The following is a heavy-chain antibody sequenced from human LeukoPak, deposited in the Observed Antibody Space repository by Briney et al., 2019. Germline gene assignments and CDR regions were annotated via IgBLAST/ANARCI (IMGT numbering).Heavy chain of an antibody. CDR1: GFTFSSYA. J-gene: IGHJ4*02. V-gene: IGHV3-53*01. D-gene: IGHD5-12*01. CDR3: ARDAKKRGYSGYDLDY. CDR2: IYSGGST. Sequence: GGSLRLSCAASGFTFSSYAMSWVRQAPGKGLEWVSVIYSGGSTYYADSVKGRFTISRDNSKNTLYLQMNSLRAEDTAVYYCARDAKKRGYSGYDLDYWGQGTLVTVSS.